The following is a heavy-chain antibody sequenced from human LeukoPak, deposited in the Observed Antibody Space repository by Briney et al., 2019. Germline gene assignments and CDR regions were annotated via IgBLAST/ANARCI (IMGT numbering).Heavy chain of an antibody. V-gene: IGHV3-23*01. Sequence: GGSLRLSCVFSGFTFSSYAMSWVRQAPVKGLEWVSSLSGSGGSTYYADSVKGRFTISRDNSKNTLYLQMNSLRVEDTAVYYCAKDPHTGYSFAYWGQGTLVTVSS. CDR3: AKDPHTGYSFAY. CDR2: LSGSGGST. D-gene: IGHD5-18*01. CDR1: GFTFSSYA. J-gene: IGHJ4*02.